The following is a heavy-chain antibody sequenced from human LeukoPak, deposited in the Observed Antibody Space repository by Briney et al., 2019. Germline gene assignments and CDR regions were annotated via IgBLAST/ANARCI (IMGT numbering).Heavy chain of an antibody. J-gene: IGHJ4*02. CDR2: IWYDGSNK. V-gene: IGHV3-33*01. Sequence: GRSLRLSCAASGFTFSSYGMHWVRQAPGKGLEWVAVIWYDGSNKYYADSVKGRFTISRDNSKNTLYLQMNSLRAEDTAVYYCARDRFYGSGSYYKPHYFDYWGQGTLVTVSS. CDR3: ARDRFYGSGSYYKPHYFDY. CDR1: GFTFSSYG. D-gene: IGHD3-10*01.